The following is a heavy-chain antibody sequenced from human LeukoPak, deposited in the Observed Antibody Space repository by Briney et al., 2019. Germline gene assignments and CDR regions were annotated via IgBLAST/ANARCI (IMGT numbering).Heavy chain of an antibody. V-gene: IGHV3-53*01. D-gene: IGHD3-3*01. J-gene: IGHJ4*02. CDR3: ARHGQFLEWNFDY. CDR1: GFTVSSNY. Sequence: PGGSLRLSCAASGFTVSSNYMSWVRQAPGKGLEWVSVIYSGGSTYYADSVKGRFTISRDNSKNTLYLQMNSLRAEDTAVYYCARHGQFLEWNFDYWGQGTLVTVSS. CDR2: IYSGGST.